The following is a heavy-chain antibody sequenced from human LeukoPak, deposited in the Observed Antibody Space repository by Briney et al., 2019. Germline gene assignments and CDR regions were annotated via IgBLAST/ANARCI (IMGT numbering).Heavy chain of an antibody. D-gene: IGHD5-18*01. Sequence: PGGSLRLSCAASDFTFSSYDIHWVRQAPGKGLEWVAVISPDGNNRYYADSVKGRFTISRDNSKNTLYLQMNRLRVEDTAVYYCACRWIQLWGGIWGQGTMVTVSS. CDR3: ACRWIQLWGGI. V-gene: IGHV3-30*03. J-gene: IGHJ3*02. CDR2: ISPDGNNR. CDR1: DFTFSSYD.